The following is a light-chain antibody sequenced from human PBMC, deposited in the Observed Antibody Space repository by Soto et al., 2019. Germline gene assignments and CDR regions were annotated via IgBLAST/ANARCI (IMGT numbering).Light chain of an antibody. CDR1: SSDVGGYTY. Sequence: QSVLTQPRSVSGSPGQSVTISCTGTSSDVGGYTYVSWYQQHPGKAPKLMIYDVSKRPSGVPDRFSGSKSGNTASLTISGLQAEDEADYYCCSYAGSCTVVFGGGTQLTVL. J-gene: IGLJ2*01. V-gene: IGLV2-11*01. CDR2: DVS. CDR3: CSYAGSCTVV.